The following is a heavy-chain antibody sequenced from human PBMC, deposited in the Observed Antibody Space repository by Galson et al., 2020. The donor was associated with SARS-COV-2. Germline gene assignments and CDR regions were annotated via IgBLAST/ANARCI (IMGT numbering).Heavy chain of an antibody. J-gene: IGHJ4*02. D-gene: IGHD6-19*01. CDR3: ARFNYPVAAIDY. CDR2: IDPSDSYT. Sequence: HGESLKLSCKGSGYSFTSYWLSWVRQMPRKGLEWIGRIDPSDSYTNYSPSFQGHVTISADKSISTAYLQWSSLKASDTAMYYCARFNYPVAAIDYWGQGTLVTVSS. V-gene: IGHV5-10-1*01. CDR1: GYSFTSYW.